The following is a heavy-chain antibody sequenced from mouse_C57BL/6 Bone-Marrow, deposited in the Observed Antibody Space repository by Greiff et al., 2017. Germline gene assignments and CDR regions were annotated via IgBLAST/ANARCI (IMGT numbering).Heavy chain of an antibody. J-gene: IGHJ2*01. CDR3: AGGIYYFDY. V-gene: IGHV1-54*01. Sequence: QVQLQQSGAELVRPGTSVKVSCKASGYAFTNYLIEWVKQRPGQGLEWIGVINPGSGGTYYNEKFKGKATLTADKYSSTAYMQLSSLTSEDSAVYFCAGGIYYFDYWGQGTTLTVSS. CDR2: INPGSGGT. CDR1: GYAFTNYL.